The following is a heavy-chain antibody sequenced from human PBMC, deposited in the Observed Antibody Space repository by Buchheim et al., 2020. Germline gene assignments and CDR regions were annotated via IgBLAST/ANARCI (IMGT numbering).Heavy chain of an antibody. D-gene: IGHD1/OR15-1a*01. J-gene: IGHJ6*02. CDR3: AKDRRGTKNIYYYYGMDV. CDR1: GFTFSSYG. Sequence: QVQLVESGGGVVQPGRSLRLSCAASGFTFSSYGMHWVRQAPGKGLEWVAVISYDGSNKYYADSVKGRFTISRDNSKNTLYLQMNSLRAEDTAVYYCAKDRRGTKNIYYYYGMDVWGQGTT. CDR2: ISYDGSNK. V-gene: IGHV3-30*18.